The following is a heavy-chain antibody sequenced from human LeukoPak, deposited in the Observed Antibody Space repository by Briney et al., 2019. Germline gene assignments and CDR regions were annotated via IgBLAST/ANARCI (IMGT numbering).Heavy chain of an antibody. V-gene: IGHV3-21*01. Sequence: SGGSLRLSCAASGFTFSSYSMNWVRQAPGKGLEWVSSISSSSSYIYYADSVKGRFTISRDNAKNSLYLQMNSLRAEDTAVYYCTRSESGTYKGGFDFWGQGTLVTVSS. CDR2: ISSSSSYI. D-gene: IGHD1-26*01. J-gene: IGHJ4*02. CDR3: TRSESGTYKGGFDF. CDR1: GFTFSSYS.